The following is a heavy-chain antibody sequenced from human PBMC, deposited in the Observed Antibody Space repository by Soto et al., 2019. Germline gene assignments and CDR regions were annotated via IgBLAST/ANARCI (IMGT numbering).Heavy chain of an antibody. CDR3: AKDYYGSGSYYPTSPIDY. Sequence: PGGSLRLSCAASGFTFSSYAMSWVRQAPGKGLEWVSAISGSGGSTYYADSVKGRFTISRDNSKNTLYLQMNSLRAEDTAVYYCAKDYYGSGSYYPTSPIDYWGQGTLVTVSS. J-gene: IGHJ4*02. CDR2: ISGSGGST. D-gene: IGHD3-10*01. CDR1: GFTFSSYA. V-gene: IGHV3-23*01.